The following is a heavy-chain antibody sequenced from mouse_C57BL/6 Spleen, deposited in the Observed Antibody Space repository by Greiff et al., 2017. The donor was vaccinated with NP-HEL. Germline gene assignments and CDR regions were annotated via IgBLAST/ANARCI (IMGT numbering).Heavy chain of an antibody. CDR1: GYSITSGYD. CDR3: AREGNYYGSSYGYFDY. CDR2: ISYSGST. D-gene: IGHD1-1*01. V-gene: IGHV3-1*01. Sequence: EVQLVESGPGMVKPSQSLSLTCTVTGYSITSGYDWHWIRHFPGNKLEWMGYISYSGSTNYNPSLKSRISITHDPSKNHFFLKLNSVTTEDTATYYCAREGNYYGSSYGYFDYWGQGTTLTVSS. J-gene: IGHJ2*01.